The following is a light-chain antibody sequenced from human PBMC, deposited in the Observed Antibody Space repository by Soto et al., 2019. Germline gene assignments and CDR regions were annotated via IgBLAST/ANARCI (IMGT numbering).Light chain of an antibody. CDR2: TNN. V-gene: IGLV1-47*01. CDR1: SSNIGVNY. CDR3: ATWDDSLSGVV. Sequence: QSVLTQPPSASGTPGQRVTISCSGSSSNIGVNYVYWYQQLPGTAPKLLIHTNNQRPSGVPDRFSGSKSGTSASLAISGLRSEDEADYHCATWDDSLSGVVFGGGTKLTVL. J-gene: IGLJ2*01.